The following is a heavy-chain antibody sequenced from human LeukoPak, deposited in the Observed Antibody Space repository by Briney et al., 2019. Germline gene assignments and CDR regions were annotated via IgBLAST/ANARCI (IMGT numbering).Heavy chain of an antibody. CDR1: GFTFNTYA. CDR3: AREEYYYDSSGYYLPYYFDY. Sequence: PGGSLRLSCAASGFTFNTYAMSWVRQAPGKGLEWVSSISENGESTYYADSVKGRFTISRDNSRNTLYLQMNSLRAEDTAVYYCAREEYYYDSSGYYLPYYFDYWGQGTLVTVSS. J-gene: IGHJ4*02. CDR2: ISENGEST. V-gene: IGHV3-23*01. D-gene: IGHD3-22*01.